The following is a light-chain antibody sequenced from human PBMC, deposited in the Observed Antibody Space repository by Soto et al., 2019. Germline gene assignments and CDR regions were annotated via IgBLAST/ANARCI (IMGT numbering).Light chain of an antibody. V-gene: IGLV2-8*01. J-gene: IGLJ1*01. CDR1: RSDVGGYNS. Sequence: QSALTQPPSASGSPGQSVTISCTGTRSDVGGYNSVSWYQHHPGKAPKLMIYEVSKRPSGVPDRFSGSKSANTASLTVSGLQADDEADYYCSSYAGSNNYVFGTGTKVTVL. CDR3: SSYAGSNNYV. CDR2: EVS.